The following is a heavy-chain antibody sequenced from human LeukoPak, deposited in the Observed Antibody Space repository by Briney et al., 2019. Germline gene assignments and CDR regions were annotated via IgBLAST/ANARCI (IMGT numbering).Heavy chain of an antibody. CDR1: GFTFSSYA. Sequence: GGSLRLSCAASGFTFSSYAMHWVRQAPGKGLEWVAVISNDGSNKYYADSVKGRFTISRDNSKNTLYLQMNSLRAEDTAVYYCARDSSYDSSVLFGYWGQGTLVTVSS. CDR2: ISNDGSNK. J-gene: IGHJ4*02. CDR3: ARDSSYDSSVLFGY. D-gene: IGHD3-22*01. V-gene: IGHV3-30-3*01.